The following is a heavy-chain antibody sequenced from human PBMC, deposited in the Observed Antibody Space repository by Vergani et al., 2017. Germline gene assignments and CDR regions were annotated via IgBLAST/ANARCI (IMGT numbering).Heavy chain of an antibody. CDR2: IYSGGST. CDR1: GFTVSSNY. D-gene: IGHD4-17*01. V-gene: IGHV3-53*01. Sequence: EVQLVESGGGLIQPGGSLRLSCAASGFTVSSNYMSWVRQAPGKGLEWVSVIYSGGSTYSADSVKGRFTISRENSKNTLYLQMTSLRAEDTAVYYCARASTVTGIDPWGQGSLVTVSS. J-gene: IGHJ5*02. CDR3: ARASTVTGIDP.